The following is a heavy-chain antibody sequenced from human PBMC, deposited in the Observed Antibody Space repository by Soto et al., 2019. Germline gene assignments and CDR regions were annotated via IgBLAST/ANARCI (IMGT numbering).Heavy chain of an antibody. Sequence: GGSLRLSCAASGFTFSSYGMHWVRQAPGKGLEWVAVIWYDGSNKYYADSVKGRFTISRDNSKNTLYLQMNSLRAEDTAVYYCARYYDFWSGYYMDVWGKGTTVTVSS. D-gene: IGHD3-3*01. J-gene: IGHJ6*03. CDR1: GFTFSSYG. V-gene: IGHV3-33*01. CDR2: IWYDGSNK. CDR3: ARYYDFWSGYYMDV.